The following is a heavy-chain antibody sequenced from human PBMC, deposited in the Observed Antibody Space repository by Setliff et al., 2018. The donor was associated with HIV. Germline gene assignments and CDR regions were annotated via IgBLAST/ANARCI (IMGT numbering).Heavy chain of an antibody. CDR3: VRDYGSGTNFFYSMDV. CDR2: ISSSGSYI. CDR1: GFTFTTST. Sequence: GGSLRLSCAVSGFTFTTSTMNWVRQAPGKGLEWVASISSSGSYIHYADSVKGRFSISRDNARNSLYLLMSNLRVEDTAVYYCVRDYGSGTNFFYSMDVWGKGTTVTVSS. D-gene: IGHD3-10*01. V-gene: IGHV3-21*01. J-gene: IGHJ6*03.